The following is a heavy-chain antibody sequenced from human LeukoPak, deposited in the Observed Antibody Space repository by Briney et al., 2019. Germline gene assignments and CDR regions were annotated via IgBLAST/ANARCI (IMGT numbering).Heavy chain of an antibody. V-gene: IGHV1-69*05. CDR1: GRTFSSYA. CDR3: ARVRSRRDGYNWDFDY. CDR2: ILPIFGTA. J-gene: IGHJ4*02. D-gene: IGHD5-24*01. Sequence: SVKVSCKASGRTFSSYAISWVRQAPGQGLEWMGRILPIFGTANYEHKFQVRVTITTDESTSPAYMKQSSLRSEDTAVYYCARVRSRRDGYNWDFDYWGQGTLVTVSS.